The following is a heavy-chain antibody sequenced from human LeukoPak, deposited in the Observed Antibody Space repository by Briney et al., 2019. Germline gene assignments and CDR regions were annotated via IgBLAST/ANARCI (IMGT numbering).Heavy chain of an antibody. CDR2: IHTSGST. V-gene: IGHV4-4*07. CDR3: AGRAQTTGWSFDY. Sequence: SGTLSLTCIVSGGSISSYYWSWIRQPAGKGLEWIGQIHTSGSTNYNPSLKSRVAMSVDTSKNQFSLELSSVTAADTAVYYCAGRAQTTGWSFDYLGQGALVTVSS. D-gene: IGHD6-19*01. CDR1: GGSISSYY. J-gene: IGHJ4*02.